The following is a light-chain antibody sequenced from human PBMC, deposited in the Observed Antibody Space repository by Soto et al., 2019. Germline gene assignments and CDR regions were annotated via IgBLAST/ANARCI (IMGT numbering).Light chain of an antibody. J-gene: IGKJ3*01. Sequence: DTQMTQSPSSLSASVGDRVTITCRASQGIANYLAWYQQKPGKVPKLLIYAASTLQSGVPSRFSGSGSGTGFTLAISSLQTEDVATYYCQKYSSGPFTFGPGTKVDI. CDR2: AAS. V-gene: IGKV1-27*01. CDR1: QGIANY. CDR3: QKYSSGPFT.